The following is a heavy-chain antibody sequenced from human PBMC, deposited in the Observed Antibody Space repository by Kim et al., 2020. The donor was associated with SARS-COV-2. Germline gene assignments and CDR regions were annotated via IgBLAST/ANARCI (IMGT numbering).Heavy chain of an antibody. CDR3: ASGSYSYYFDY. V-gene: IGHV5-51*01. CDR2: T. J-gene: IGHJ4*02. Sequence: TRYSPSFQGQVTISADKSISTAYVQWSSLKASDTAMYYCASGSYSYYFDYWGQGTLVTVSS. D-gene: IGHD1-26*01.